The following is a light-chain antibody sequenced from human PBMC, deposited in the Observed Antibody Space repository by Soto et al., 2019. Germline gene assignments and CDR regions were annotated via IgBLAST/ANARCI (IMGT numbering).Light chain of an antibody. Sequence: QSALTQPASVSGSPGQSITISCTGTGSDVGGYNYVSWYQQHLGKAPKLMIYDVSNRPSGVSNRFSGSKSGNTASLTISGLQAEDGADYYCSSYTSRYTLVFGGGTKLTVL. V-gene: IGLV2-14*03. CDR1: GSDVGGYNY. CDR3: SSYTSRYTLV. J-gene: IGLJ2*01. CDR2: DVS.